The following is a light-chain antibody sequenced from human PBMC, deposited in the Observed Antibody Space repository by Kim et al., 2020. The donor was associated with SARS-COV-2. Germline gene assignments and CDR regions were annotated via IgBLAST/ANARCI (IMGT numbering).Light chain of an antibody. V-gene: IGLV3-1*01. CDR1: KLGDKY. CDR3: QAWDSSTALV. CDR2: QDG. Sequence: VSPGQTASITCSGDKLGDKYPCWYHQKPGQSPVLVIYQDGKRPSGFPGRFSGSTSGNTATLTVSGTQAMDEADYYCQAWDSSTALVFGGGTQLTVL. J-gene: IGLJ2*01.